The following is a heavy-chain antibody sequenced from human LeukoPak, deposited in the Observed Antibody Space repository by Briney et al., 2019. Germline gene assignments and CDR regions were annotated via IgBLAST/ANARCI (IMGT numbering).Heavy chain of an antibody. Sequence: PSETLSLTCAVYGGSFSGYYWSWIRQPPGKGLEWIGEINHSGSTNYNPSLKSRVTISVDTSKNQSSLKLSSVTAADTAVYYCARGYIVVVPAAKSGFDYWGQGTLVTVSS. V-gene: IGHV4-34*01. CDR3: ARGYIVVVPAAKSGFDY. CDR1: GGSFSGYY. J-gene: IGHJ4*02. D-gene: IGHD2-2*01. CDR2: INHSGST.